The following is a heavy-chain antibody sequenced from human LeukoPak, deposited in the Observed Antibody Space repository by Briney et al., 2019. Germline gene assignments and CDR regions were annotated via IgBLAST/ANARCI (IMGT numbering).Heavy chain of an antibody. CDR1: GFTFSSYS. V-gene: IGHV3-21*01. Sequence: GSLRLSCAAPGFTFSSYSMNWVRQAPGKGLEWVSSISSSSSYIYYADSVKGRFTISRDNAKNSLYLQMNSLRAEDTAVYYCARDLWPDIVVVPAAFDYWGQGTLVTVSS. D-gene: IGHD2-2*01. J-gene: IGHJ4*02. CDR3: ARDLWPDIVVVPAAFDY. CDR2: ISSSSSYI.